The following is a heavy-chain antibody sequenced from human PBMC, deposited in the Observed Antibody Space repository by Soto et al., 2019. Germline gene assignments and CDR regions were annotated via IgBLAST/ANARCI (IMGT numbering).Heavy chain of an antibody. Sequence: ALVKVSCKASGYTFTSYAMRWVRQAPGQRLEWMGWINAGNGNTKYSQKFQGRVTITRDTSASTAYMELSSLRSEDTAVYYCARDVSYYDSSGYGYWGQGTLVTVSS. CDR2: INAGNGNT. V-gene: IGHV1-3*01. J-gene: IGHJ4*02. CDR3: ARDVSYYDSSGYGY. CDR1: GYTFTSYA. D-gene: IGHD3-22*01.